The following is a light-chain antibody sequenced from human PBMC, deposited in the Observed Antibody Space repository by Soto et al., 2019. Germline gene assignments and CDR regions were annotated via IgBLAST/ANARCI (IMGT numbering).Light chain of an antibody. Sequence: QSLLTQPASVTGSPGQSITISYPGTSSDVGGYNYVSWYQQHPGKAPKLMIYDVSNRPSGDSNRFSGSKSGNTASLTISGLQAEDEADYYCSSYTSSSTLEGVFGTGTKVTVL. CDR1: SSDVGGYNY. V-gene: IGLV2-14*01. J-gene: IGLJ1*01. CDR3: SSYTSSSTLEGV. CDR2: DVS.